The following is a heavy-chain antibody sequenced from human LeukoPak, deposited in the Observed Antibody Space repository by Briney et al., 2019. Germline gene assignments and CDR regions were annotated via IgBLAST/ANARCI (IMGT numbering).Heavy chain of an antibody. CDR3: ARDLPDWLLLLGLFDY. J-gene: IGHJ4*02. CDR1: GFTFSSYA. Sequence: PGRSLRLSCAASGFTFSSYAMHWVRQAPGKGLEWVAVISYDGSNKYYADSVKGRFTISRDNSKNTLYLQMNSLRAEDTAVYYCARDLPDWLLLLGLFDYWGQGTLVTVSS. D-gene: IGHD3-9*01. V-gene: IGHV3-30-3*01. CDR2: ISYDGSNK.